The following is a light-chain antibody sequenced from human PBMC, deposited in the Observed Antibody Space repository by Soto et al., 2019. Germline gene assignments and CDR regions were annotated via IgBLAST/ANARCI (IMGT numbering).Light chain of an antibody. Sequence: DIVLTQSPGTLSLSPGDRATLSCRASQSVSSNYLAWYQQKPGQAPRLLIYGASSRATGIPDRFSGSGSGTDFTLTISRLEPEDFAVYYCQQYDDSARTFGQGTRVEIE. V-gene: IGKV3-20*01. CDR1: QSVSSNY. J-gene: IGKJ1*01. CDR2: GAS. CDR3: QQYDDSART.